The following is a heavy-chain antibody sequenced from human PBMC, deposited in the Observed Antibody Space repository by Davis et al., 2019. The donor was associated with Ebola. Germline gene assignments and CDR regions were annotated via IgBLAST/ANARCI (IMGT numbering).Heavy chain of an antibody. J-gene: IGHJ5*02. Sequence: GESLKTPCACFGFTFDDYAMHWVRQAPGKGLEWVSLIIGDGGSTYYADSVKGRFTISRDNSKNSLYLQMNSLRTEDTALYYCAKDSGYSYGLATWGQGTLVTVSS. D-gene: IGHD5-18*01. CDR1: GFTFDDYA. CDR3: AKDSGYSYGLAT. V-gene: IGHV3-43*02. CDR2: IIGDGGST.